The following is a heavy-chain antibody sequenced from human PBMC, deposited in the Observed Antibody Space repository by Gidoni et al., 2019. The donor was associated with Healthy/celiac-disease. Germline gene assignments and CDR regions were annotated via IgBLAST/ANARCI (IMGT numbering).Heavy chain of an antibody. Sequence: EVQLLETGGGFVQPGVSLRLSCAAAGFTFSSYAMRWVRQAPGKGLGWGAGISGSGGSTYYADSVKGRFTISRDNSKNTLYLQMNSLRAEDTAVYYCAKDRTGTTQNFQHWGQGTLVTVSS. J-gene: IGHJ1*01. CDR1: GFTFSSYA. V-gene: IGHV3-23*01. CDR2: ISGSGGST. CDR3: AKDRTGTTQNFQH. D-gene: IGHD1-7*01.